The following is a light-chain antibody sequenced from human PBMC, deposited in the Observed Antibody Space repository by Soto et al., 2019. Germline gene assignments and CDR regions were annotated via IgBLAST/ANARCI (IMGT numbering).Light chain of an antibody. CDR1: QSVSNE. V-gene: IGKV3-11*01. J-gene: IGKJ5*01. CDR2: DAS. CDR3: QQRAHWPIT. Sequence: EIVLTQSPATVSLSPGERATVSCRASQSVSNELAWYQQTPGQPPRLLIYDASNRATGIPGRFSGSGSGTDFTLTISSLEPEDFAIYYCQQRAHWPITFGQGTRLEIE.